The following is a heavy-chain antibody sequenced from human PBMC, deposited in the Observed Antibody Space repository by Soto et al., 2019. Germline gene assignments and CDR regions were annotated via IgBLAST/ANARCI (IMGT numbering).Heavy chain of an antibody. J-gene: IGHJ6*02. CDR3: ARVDCDYVWGGYRYRYYYGMDV. V-gene: IGHV4-34*01. D-gene: IGHD3-16*02. CDR2: INHSGST. Sequence: LQPPGKGLEWIGEINHSGSTNYNPSLKSRVTISVDTSKNQFSLKLSSVTAADTAVYYCARVDCDYVWGGYRYRYYYGMDVWGQGTTVTVSS.